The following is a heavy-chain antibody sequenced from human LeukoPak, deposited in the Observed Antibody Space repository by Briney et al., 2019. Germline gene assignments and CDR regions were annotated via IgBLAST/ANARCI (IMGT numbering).Heavy chain of an antibody. CDR2: ISTYNGDT. CDR3: ARDPSNTSGWYIYFDY. D-gene: IGHD6-19*01. V-gene: IGHV1-18*01. Sequence: ASAKVSCKASGYTFKRYGISWVRQAPGQGLEWMGWISTYNGDTNYAQKFQGRGTMTTDTSTSTAYLELRSLRSDDTAVYYCARDPSNTSGWYIYFDYWGQVALATVSS. CDR1: GYTFKRYG. J-gene: IGHJ4*02.